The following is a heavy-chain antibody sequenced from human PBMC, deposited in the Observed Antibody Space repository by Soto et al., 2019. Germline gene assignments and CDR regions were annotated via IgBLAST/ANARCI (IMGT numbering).Heavy chain of an antibody. CDR2: IWSSDIGSDL. J-gene: IGHJ4*02. D-gene: IGHD2-21*01. CDR1: GFAISSYT. V-gene: IGHV3-21*06. Sequence: PGGSLRLSCAASGFAISSYTMNWVRQSQVKGLEWVSTIWSSDIGSDLHYADSVKGRFTISRDNTKSSLFLQMNSLGVEDTAAYYCARGGGGGLFEHWGQGVLVTVSS. CDR3: ARGGGGGLFEH.